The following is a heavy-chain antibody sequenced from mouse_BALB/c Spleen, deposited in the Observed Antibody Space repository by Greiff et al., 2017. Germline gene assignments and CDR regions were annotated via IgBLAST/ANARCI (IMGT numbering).Heavy chain of an antibody. CDR2: ISDGGSYT. Sequence: DVMLVESGGGLVKPGGSLKLSCAASGFTFSDYYMYWVRQTPEKRLEWVATISDGGSYTYYPDSVKGRFTISRDNAKNNLYLQMSSLKSEDTAMYYCARGGNYGPPFDVWGAGTTVTVSS. D-gene: IGHD1-1*02. CDR3: ARGGNYGPPFDV. CDR1: GFTFSDYY. V-gene: IGHV5-4*02. J-gene: IGHJ1*01.